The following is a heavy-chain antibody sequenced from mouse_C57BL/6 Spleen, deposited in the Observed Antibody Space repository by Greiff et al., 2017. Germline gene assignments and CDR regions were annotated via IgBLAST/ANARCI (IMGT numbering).Heavy chain of an antibody. J-gene: IGHJ3*01. CDR1: GYSFTSCYF. D-gene: IGHD3-1*01. CDR2: ISYDSSN. Sequence: EPGPGLVKPSQSLSLTCSVSGYSFTSCYFRNWIRQPPGNNLEWMGYISYDSSNNYNPSLKNRIPITLDTSKNQSFLKLDSVTTEDTATYYCAGEGLLFAYWGQGTLVTVSA. V-gene: IGHV3-6*01. CDR3: AGEGLLFAY.